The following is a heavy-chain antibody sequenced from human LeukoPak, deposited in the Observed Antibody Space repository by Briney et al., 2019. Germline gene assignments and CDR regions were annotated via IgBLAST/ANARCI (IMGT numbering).Heavy chain of an antibody. Sequence: PSETLSLTCAVYGGSFSGYYWSWIRQPPGKGLEWIGEINHSGSTNYNPSLKSRVTISVDTSKNQFSLKLSSVTAVDTAVYYCARGTSSQLWFVYWGQGTLVTVSS. CDR2: INHSGST. J-gene: IGHJ4*02. D-gene: IGHD3-10*01. V-gene: IGHV4-34*01. CDR3: ARGTSSQLWFVY. CDR1: GGSFSGYY.